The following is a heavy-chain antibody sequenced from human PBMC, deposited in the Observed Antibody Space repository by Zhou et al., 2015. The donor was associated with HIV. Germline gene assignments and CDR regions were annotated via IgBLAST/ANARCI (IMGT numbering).Heavy chain of an antibody. J-gene: IGHJ4*02. CDR3: VQRMKYSRVDPETVYFEY. D-gene: IGHD5-18*01. CDR2: IIPILGTT. V-gene: IGHV1-69*01. CDR1: GGTFSTNG. Sequence: QVQLVQSGAEVKKPGSSVKVSCRASGGTFSTNGISWVRQAPGQGLEWMGGIIPILGTTKYAQKFRGRVSIYVDESTRTAYMELSGLRSEDTAGYYCVQRMKYSRVDPETVYFEYWGQGTLVTVSS.